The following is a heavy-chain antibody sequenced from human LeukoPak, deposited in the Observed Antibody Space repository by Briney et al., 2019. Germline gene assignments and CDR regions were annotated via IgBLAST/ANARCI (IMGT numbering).Heavy chain of an antibody. Sequence: PGGSLRLSCAASRFTFSSYWMNWVRQAPGKGLEWVANIKQDGSEKYYVGSVKGRFTISRDNAKNSLYLQMNSLRAEDTAVYYCARELLGHGYNSGDFDYWGQGTLVTVSS. J-gene: IGHJ4*02. CDR1: RFTFSSYW. CDR3: ARELLGHGYNSGDFDY. CDR2: IKQDGSEK. D-gene: IGHD5-24*01. V-gene: IGHV3-7*01.